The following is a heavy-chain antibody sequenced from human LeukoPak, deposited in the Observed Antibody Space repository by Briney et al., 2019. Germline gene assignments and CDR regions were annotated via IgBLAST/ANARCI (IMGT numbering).Heavy chain of an antibody. CDR2: ISSSSTII. V-gene: IGHV3-48*01. CDR1: GFTFSTYN. Sequence: GGSLRLSCAASGFTFSTYNMNWVRQAPGKGLEWVSYISSSSTIIYYADSVKGRFTISRDNAKSSLYLQMNSLRAEDTAVYYCARDLPRLSFYFDYWGQGTLVTVSS. CDR3: ARDLPRLSFYFDY. J-gene: IGHJ4*02. D-gene: IGHD2/OR15-2a*01.